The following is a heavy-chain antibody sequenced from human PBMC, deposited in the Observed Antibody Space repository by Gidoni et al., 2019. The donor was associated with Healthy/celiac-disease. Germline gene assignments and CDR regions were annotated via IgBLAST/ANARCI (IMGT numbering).Heavy chain of an antibody. D-gene: IGHD2-2*01. CDR2: INPSGGST. V-gene: IGHV1-46*01. CDR1: GYTFTSYY. CDR3: ARENVVVPAAIEGVLDY. J-gene: IGHJ4*02. Sequence: SVKVSCKASGYTFTSYYMHWVRQAPGQGLEWMGIINPSGGSTSYAQKFPGRVTMTRDTSTSTVYMELSSLRSEDTAVYYCARENVVVPAAIEGVLDYWGQGTLVTVSS.